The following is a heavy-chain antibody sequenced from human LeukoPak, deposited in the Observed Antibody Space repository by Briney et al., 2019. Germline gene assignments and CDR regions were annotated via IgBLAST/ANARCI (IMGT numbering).Heavy chain of an antibody. V-gene: IGHV1-18*01. Sequence: EASVKVSCKASGYTFTSYGISWVRQAPGQGLEWMGWISAYNGNTNYAQKLQGRVTMTTDTSTSTAYMELRSLRSDDTAVYYCARAGYCSSTSCYLGHPFDYWGQGTLVTVSS. CDR1: GYTFTSYG. CDR3: ARAGYCSSTSCYLGHPFDY. J-gene: IGHJ4*02. D-gene: IGHD2-2*03. CDR2: ISAYNGNT.